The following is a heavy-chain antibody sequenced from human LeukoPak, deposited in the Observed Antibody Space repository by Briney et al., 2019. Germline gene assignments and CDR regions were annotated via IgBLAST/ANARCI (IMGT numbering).Heavy chain of an antibody. V-gene: IGHV4-34*01. J-gene: IGHJ5*02. Sequence: PSETLSLTCAVYGGSFSGYCWSWIRQPPGKGLEWIGEIHHSGITNYNPSLKSRVTISIDTSKNHFSLKMTSVTAADTAVYYCARTITSNWFDPWGQGTLVTVSS. CDR1: GGSFSGYC. CDR3: ARTITSNWFDP. CDR2: IHHSGIT.